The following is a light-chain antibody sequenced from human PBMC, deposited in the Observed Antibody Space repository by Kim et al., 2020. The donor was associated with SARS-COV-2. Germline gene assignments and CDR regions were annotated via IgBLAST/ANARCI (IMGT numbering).Light chain of an antibody. J-gene: IGKJ2*01. Sequence: LSPGERGPLPCRARQSVSRNYVAWYQQKPGQAPRVLIYGASNRATGIPDRFSGSGSGTDFTLTISRLEPEDFAVYYCQQYASAPDTFGQGTKLEI. CDR2: GAS. CDR3: QQYASAPDT. CDR1: QSVSRNY. V-gene: IGKV3-20*01.